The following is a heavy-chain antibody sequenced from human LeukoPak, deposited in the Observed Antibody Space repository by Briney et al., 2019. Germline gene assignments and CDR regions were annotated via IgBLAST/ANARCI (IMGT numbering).Heavy chain of an antibody. CDR3: ARDRGYFSSTSRYRWFDP. J-gene: IGHJ5*02. Sequence: PGGSLRLSCATSGFTVSSNYMSWVRQAPGKGLEWVSVIYSGGSTYYADSVKGRFTIPRDNSKNTLYLQMNSLRAEDTAVYYCARDRGYFSSTSRYRWFDPWGQGTLVTVSS. CDR2: IYSGGST. CDR1: GFTVSSNY. V-gene: IGHV3-53*01. D-gene: IGHD2-2*02.